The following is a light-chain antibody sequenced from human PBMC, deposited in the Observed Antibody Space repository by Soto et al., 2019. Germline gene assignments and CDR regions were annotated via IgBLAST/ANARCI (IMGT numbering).Light chain of an antibody. Sequence: EIVLTQSPGTLSLSPGERATLSCRASQSVSSSYLAWYQQKPGQAPRLLNYGASSRATGIPYRFSGSGSGTDFTLTISRLQPEDFAVYYCQQYGSSPYTFGQGTKLEIK. CDR3: QQYGSSPYT. V-gene: IGKV3-20*01. CDR2: GAS. J-gene: IGKJ2*01. CDR1: QSVSSSY.